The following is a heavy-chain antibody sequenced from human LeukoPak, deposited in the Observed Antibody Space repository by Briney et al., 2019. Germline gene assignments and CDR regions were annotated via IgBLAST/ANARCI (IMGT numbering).Heavy chain of an antibody. CDR2: IKQDGSEK. V-gene: IGHV3-7*01. D-gene: IGHD2-2*01. CDR3: ARGHIVVVPAGPHHGFDP. J-gene: IGHJ5*02. CDR1: GFTFCSYW. Sequence: GGSLRLSCAASGFTFCSYWMSWVRQAPGKGLEWVANIKQDGSEKYYVDSVKGRFTISRDNAKNSLYLQMNSLRAEDTAVYYRARGHIVVVPAGPHHGFDPWGQGTLVTVSS.